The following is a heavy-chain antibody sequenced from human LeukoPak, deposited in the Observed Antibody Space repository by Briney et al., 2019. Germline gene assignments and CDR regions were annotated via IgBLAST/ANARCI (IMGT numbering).Heavy chain of an antibody. CDR2: IKGDGSDK. D-gene: IGHD2-15*01. CDR3: ARDSSLYCSDNACYWGLDY. Sequence: GGSLRLSCVASGFTFNSYWMSWVRQAPGKGLEWLAGIKGDGSDKLYVDSVKGRFTISRDNAEKSLYLQMNSLRAEDTAVYYCARDSSLYCSDNACYWGLDYWGQGTLVTVSS. CDR1: GFTFNSYW. J-gene: IGHJ4*02. V-gene: IGHV3-7*01.